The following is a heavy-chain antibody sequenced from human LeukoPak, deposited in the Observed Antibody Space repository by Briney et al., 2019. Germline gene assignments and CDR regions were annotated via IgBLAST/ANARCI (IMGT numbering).Heavy chain of an antibody. D-gene: IGHD6-19*01. CDR3: ARVLSSGWYGPDY. J-gene: IGHJ4*02. V-gene: IGHV3-48*01. CDR2: ISGSSSTI. Sequence: PGGSLRLSCAASGFTFRSYSMNWVRQAPGKGLEWVSYISGSSSTIHYADSVKGRFSISRDNAKNSLYLQMNSLRAEDTAVYYCARVLSSGWYGPDYWGQGTLVIVSS. CDR1: GFTFRSYS.